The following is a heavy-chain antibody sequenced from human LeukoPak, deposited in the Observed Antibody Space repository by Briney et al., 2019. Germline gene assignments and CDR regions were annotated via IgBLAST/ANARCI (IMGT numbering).Heavy chain of an antibody. CDR2: IWYDGSNK. CDR3: ARGASSGWSDYYFDY. J-gene: IGHJ4*02. D-gene: IGHD6-19*01. CDR1: GFTFSSYG. Sequence: PGRSLRLSCAASGFTFSSYGMHWVRQAPGKGLEWVAVIWYDGSNKYYADSVKGRFTISRDNSKNTLYLQMNSPRAEDTAVYYCARGASSGWSDYYFDYWGQGTLVTVSS. V-gene: IGHV3-33*01.